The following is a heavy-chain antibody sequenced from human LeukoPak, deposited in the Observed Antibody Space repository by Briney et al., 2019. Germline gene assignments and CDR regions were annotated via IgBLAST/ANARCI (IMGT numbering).Heavy chain of an antibody. Sequence: ASVKVSCKASGGTFSSYAISWVRQAPGQGLEWMGRIIPILGIANYAQKFQGRVTITADKSTSTAYMELSSLRSEDTAVYYCATAYYYDSSGYYKAEYFQHWGKGTLVTVSS. D-gene: IGHD3-22*01. CDR2: IIPILGIA. CDR1: GGTFSSYA. J-gene: IGHJ1*01. CDR3: ATAYYYDSSGYYKAEYFQH. V-gene: IGHV1-69*04.